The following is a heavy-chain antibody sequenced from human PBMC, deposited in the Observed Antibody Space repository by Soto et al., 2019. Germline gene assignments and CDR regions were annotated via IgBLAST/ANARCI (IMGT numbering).Heavy chain of an antibody. Sequence: PGGSLRLSCAASGFTFSSYAMSWVRQAPGKGLEWVSAISGSGGSTYYADSVKGRFTISRDNSENTLYLQMNSLRAEDTAVYYCAKDSGRAYCGGDCYMAYWGQGTLVTVSS. CDR1: GFTFSSYA. CDR3: AKDSGRAYCGGDCYMAY. D-gene: IGHD2-21*02. V-gene: IGHV3-23*01. CDR2: ISGSGGST. J-gene: IGHJ4*02.